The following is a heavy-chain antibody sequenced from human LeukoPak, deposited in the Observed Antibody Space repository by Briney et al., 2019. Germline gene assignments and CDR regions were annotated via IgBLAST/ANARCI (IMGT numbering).Heavy chain of an antibody. CDR2: IIPIFGTA. Sequence: GASVKVSCKASGGTFSSYAISWVRQAPGQGLEWMGGIIPIFGTANYAQKFRGRVTITTDESTSTAYMELSSLRSEDTAVYYCARVRGEFWSGYYLAGYYYYMDVWGKGTTVTVSS. D-gene: IGHD3-3*01. J-gene: IGHJ6*03. CDR3: ARVRGEFWSGYYLAGYYYYMDV. CDR1: GGTFSSYA. V-gene: IGHV1-69*05.